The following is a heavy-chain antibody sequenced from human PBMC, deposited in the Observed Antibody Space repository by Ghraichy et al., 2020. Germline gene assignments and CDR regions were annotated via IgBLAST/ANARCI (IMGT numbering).Heavy chain of an antibody. CDR1: GFTFSSYW. Sequence: GGSLRLSCAASGFTFSSYWMNWVRQAPGKGLEWVANIKQDGSEKYYVDSVKGRFTISRDNAKNSLYLQMNSLRAEDTAVYFCARALDNSVYWSRPSGDWGQGTLVTVSS. V-gene: IGHV3-7*01. D-gene: IGHD3-22*01. CDR2: IKQDGSEK. CDR3: ARALDNSVYWSRPSGD. J-gene: IGHJ4*02.